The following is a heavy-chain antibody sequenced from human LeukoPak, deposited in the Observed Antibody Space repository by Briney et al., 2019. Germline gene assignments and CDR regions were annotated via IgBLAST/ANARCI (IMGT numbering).Heavy chain of an antibody. CDR3: ARWKWTYYDFWSGYDTDY. CDR1: GYTFTSYD. J-gene: IGHJ4*02. CDR2: MNPNSGNT. V-gene: IGHV1-8*01. D-gene: IGHD3-3*01. Sequence: ASVKVSCKASGYTFTSYDINWVRQATGQGLEWMGCMNPNSGNTGYAQKFQGRVTMTRNTSISTAYMELSSLRSEDTAVYYCARWKWTYYDFWSGYDTDYWGRGTLVTVSS.